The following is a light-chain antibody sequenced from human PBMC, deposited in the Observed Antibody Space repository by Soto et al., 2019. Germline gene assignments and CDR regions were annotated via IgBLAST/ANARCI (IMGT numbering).Light chain of an antibody. CDR3: QRYNTYSRT. CDR2: EAS. J-gene: IGKJ1*01. Sequence: DIQMTQSPSTVSASLGDRVTITCRASQSISTWLAWYQQKPGKAPKLLIYEASSLQSGVPSRFSGSGSGTEFTLTISSLQPDDFATYYCQRYNTYSRTFGQGTKVDIK. CDR1: QSISTW. V-gene: IGKV1-5*03.